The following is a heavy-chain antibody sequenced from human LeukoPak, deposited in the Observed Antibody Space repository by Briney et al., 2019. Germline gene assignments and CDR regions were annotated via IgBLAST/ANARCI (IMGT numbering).Heavy chain of an antibody. CDR1: GLTFNNYW. D-gene: IGHD3-3*01. J-gene: IGHJ6*02. Sequence: GGSLRLSCAASGLTFNNYWMHWVRQAPGKGLVWVSRIKSDGQITTYADSVKGRFTTSRDNAKNTFYLQMNSLRVEDAAVYYCAKVFGVVGYYYGMDVWGQGTTVTVSS. CDR2: IKSDGQIT. V-gene: IGHV3-74*01. CDR3: AKVFGVVGYYYGMDV.